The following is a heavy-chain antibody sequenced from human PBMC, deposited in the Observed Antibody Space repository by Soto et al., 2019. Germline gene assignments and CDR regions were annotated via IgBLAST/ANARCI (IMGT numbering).Heavy chain of an antibody. D-gene: IGHD1-1*01. J-gene: IGHJ3*02. CDR2: IKNNADGGTT. CDR1: LLNFNIAW. V-gene: IGHV3-15*01. Sequence: ESGGGLVKRGESLRLSCAASLLNFNIAWLSWVRQAPGKGLEWVGRIKNNADGGTTDNAAPVKDRFTISRDDSKSTLYLQMKSLKTEDTAMYYCTSMNDRDAFDIWGQGTMVTVSS. CDR3: TSMNDRDAFDI.